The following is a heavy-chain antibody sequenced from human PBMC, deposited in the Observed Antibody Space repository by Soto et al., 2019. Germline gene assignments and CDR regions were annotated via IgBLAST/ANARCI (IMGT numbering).Heavy chain of an antibody. Sequence: GESLKISCKGSGYSFTSYWISWARQMPGKGLEWMGRIDPSDSYTNYSPSFQGQVTISVDKSISTAHLQWNSLKASDTAMYYCARSMLVTATQLFDYWGQGTLVTVSS. J-gene: IGHJ4*02. CDR2: IDPSDSYT. CDR3: ARSMLVTATQLFDY. D-gene: IGHD2-21*02. CDR1: GYSFTSYW. V-gene: IGHV5-10-1*04.